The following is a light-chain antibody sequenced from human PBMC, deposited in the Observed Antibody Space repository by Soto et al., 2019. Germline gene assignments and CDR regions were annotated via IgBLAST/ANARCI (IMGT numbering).Light chain of an antibody. Sequence: QSVLTQPASVSGSPGQSITISCTGTSSDVGGYNDVSWYQQHPGKAPKLMIYDVTNRPSGVSSRFSGSKSGNTASLTISGLQAADEADYYCSSYTRSSPYVVFGGGTKLTVL. V-gene: IGLV2-14*01. CDR2: DVT. CDR3: SSYTRSSPYVV. CDR1: SSDVGGYND. J-gene: IGLJ2*01.